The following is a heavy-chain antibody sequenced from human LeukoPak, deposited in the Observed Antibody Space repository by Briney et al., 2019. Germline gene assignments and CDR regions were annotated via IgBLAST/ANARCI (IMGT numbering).Heavy chain of an antibody. CDR2: INHSGST. Sequence: SETLSLTCAVYGGSFSGYYWSWIRQPPGKGLEWIGEINHSGSTNYNPSLKSRVTISVDTSKNQFSLKLSSVTAADTAVYYCARRRLKAVAGAYYYYYYMDVWGKGTTVTISS. D-gene: IGHD6-19*01. V-gene: IGHV4-34*01. CDR3: ARRRLKAVAGAYYYYYYMDV. J-gene: IGHJ6*03. CDR1: GGSFSGYY.